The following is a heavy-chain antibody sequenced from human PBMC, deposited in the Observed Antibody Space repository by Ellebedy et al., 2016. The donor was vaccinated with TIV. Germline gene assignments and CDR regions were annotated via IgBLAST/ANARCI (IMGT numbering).Heavy chain of an antibody. Sequence: GGSLRLSXAASGFTFSSYGMHWVRQAPGKGLEWVAVIWYDGSNKYYADSVKGRFTISRDNSKNTLYLQMNSLRSEDTAVYYCARGEDGDYYFDYWGQGTLVTVSS. CDR2: IWYDGSNK. V-gene: IGHV3-33*08. J-gene: IGHJ4*02. D-gene: IGHD1-26*01. CDR1: GFTFSSYG. CDR3: ARGEDGDYYFDY.